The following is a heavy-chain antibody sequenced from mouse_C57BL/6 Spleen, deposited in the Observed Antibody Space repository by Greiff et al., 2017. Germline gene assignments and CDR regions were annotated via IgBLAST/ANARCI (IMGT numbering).Heavy chain of an antibody. V-gene: IGHV1-54*01. CDR3: AREEGGPFAY. D-gene: IGHD1-1*02. J-gene: IGHJ3*01. CDR2: INPGSGGT. CDR1: GYAFTNYL. Sequence: VKLMESGAELVRPGTSVKVSCKASGYAFTNYLIEWVKQRPGQGLEWIGVINPGSGGTNYNEKFKGKATLTADKSSSTAYMQLSSLTSEDSAVYCCAREEGGPFAYWGQGTLVTVSA.